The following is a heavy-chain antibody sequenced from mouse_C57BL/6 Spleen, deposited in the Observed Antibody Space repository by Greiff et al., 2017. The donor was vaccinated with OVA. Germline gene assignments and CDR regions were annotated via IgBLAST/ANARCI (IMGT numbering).Heavy chain of an antibody. CDR3: ASITRSY. D-gene: IGHD1-1*01. CDR2: IHPRSGNT. J-gene: IGHJ2*01. CDR1: GYTFTSYG. Sequence: QVQLQQSGAELARPGASVKLSCKASGYTFTSYGISWVKQRTGQGLEWIGEIHPRSGNTYYNEKFKGKATLTADKSSSTAYMELRSLTSEDSAVYFCASITRSYWGQGTTLTVSS. V-gene: IGHV1-81*01.